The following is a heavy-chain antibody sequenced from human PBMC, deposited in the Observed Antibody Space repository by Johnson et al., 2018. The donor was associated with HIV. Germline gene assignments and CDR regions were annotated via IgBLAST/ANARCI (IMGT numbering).Heavy chain of an antibody. CDR1: GFTVSSNY. V-gene: IGHV3-66*01. CDR2: IYSGGST. CDR3: AGRYCSSTSCYKGRAFDI. J-gene: IGHJ3*02. D-gene: IGHD2-2*02. Sequence: VQLVESGGGLVQPGGSLRLSCAASGFTVSSNYMSWVRQAPGKGLEWVSVIYSGGSTYYADSVKGRFTISRDNSKNTLYLQMNSLRAEDTAVYYCAGRYCSSTSCYKGRAFDIWGQGTMVTVSS.